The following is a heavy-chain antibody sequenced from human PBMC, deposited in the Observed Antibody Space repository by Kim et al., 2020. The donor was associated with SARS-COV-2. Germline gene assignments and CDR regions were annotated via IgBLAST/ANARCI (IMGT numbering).Heavy chain of an antibody. CDR3: ARVLWGMPVAGTFGSNDY. J-gene: IGHJ4*02. CDR1: GDSVTSDKW. CDR2: IHHGGKT. D-gene: IGHD6-19*01. Sequence: SETLSLTCAVSGDSVTSDKWWTWVRQPPGKGLEWIGEIHHGGKTNYNPSLKSRVTISMDKSKNQLSLKLTSVTAADTAVYYCARVLWGMPVAGTFGSNDYWGQGTLVTVSS. V-gene: IGHV4-4*02.